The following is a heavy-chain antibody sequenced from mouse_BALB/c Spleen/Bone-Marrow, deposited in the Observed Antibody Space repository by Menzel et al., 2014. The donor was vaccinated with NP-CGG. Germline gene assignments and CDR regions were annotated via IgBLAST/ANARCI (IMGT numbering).Heavy chain of an antibody. V-gene: IGHV5-15*02. Sequence: EVMLVESGGGLVQPGGSRKLSCAASGFTFXDYGMAWVRQAPGKGPEWVAFISNLAYSIYYADTVTGRFTISRENAKNTLYLEMSSLRSEDTAMYYCATIYYGNSYAMDYWGQGTSATVSS. CDR3: ATIYYGNSYAMDY. CDR2: ISNLAYSI. J-gene: IGHJ4*01. CDR1: GFTFXDYG. D-gene: IGHD2-1*01.